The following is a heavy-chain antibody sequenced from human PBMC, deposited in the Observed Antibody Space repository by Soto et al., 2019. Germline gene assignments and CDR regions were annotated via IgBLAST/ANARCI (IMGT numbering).Heavy chain of an antibody. V-gene: IGHV3-23*01. J-gene: IGHJ4*02. CDR1: GFTFDSYA. Sequence: ESGGGLVQPGGSLRLACAASGFTFDSYAMTWVRQAPGMGLEWVSGISGSGRSTYYADSVKGRFTISRDNSKNMLYLQMNSLRAEDTAVYYCAKGLRPYCTSTTCYLIDCWGQGTLVTVSS. D-gene: IGHD2-2*01. CDR2: ISGSGRST. CDR3: AKGLRPYCTSTTCYLIDC.